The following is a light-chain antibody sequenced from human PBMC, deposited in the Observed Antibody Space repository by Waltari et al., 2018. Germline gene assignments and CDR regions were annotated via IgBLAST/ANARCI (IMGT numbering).Light chain of an antibody. J-gene: IGLJ2*01. CDR2: EDT. V-gene: IGLV2-23*01. CDR1: NINIGDYNL. Sequence: QSALTQPSSVSGSPGQSITISCSGTNINIGDYNLVSWYQHHPGKAPKLIIYEDTKRPSGVSFRLSGSESGNTASLTFSGLQAEDQADYYCCSFAGRRTKIFGGGTKLTGL. CDR3: CSFAGRRTKI.